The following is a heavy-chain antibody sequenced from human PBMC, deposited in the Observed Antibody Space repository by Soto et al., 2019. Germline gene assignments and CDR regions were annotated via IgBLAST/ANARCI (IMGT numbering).Heavy chain of an antibody. J-gene: IGHJ4*02. CDR3: AKDRGTIFGVVIPSFDY. Sequence: PGGSLRLSCAASGFTFSSYAMSWVRQAPGKGLEWVSAISGSGGSTYYADSVKGRFTISRDNSKNTLYLQMNSLRAEDTAVYYCAKDRGTIFGVVIPSFDYWGQGTLVTVSS. CDR2: ISGSGGST. D-gene: IGHD3-3*01. CDR1: GFTFSSYA. V-gene: IGHV3-23*01.